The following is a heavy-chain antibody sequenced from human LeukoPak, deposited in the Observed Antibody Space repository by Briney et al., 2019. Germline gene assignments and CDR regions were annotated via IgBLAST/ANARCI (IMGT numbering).Heavy chain of an antibody. J-gene: IGHJ5*02. CDR2: IFYSGGT. Sequence: SETLSLTCSVSGGSISSYYWSWIRQPPGEGLEYIGYIFYSGGTNYNPSLKSRLTISVDTSKNQFSLKVTSVTASDTAMYYCVRDHVSPGLSNWFDPWGQGTLVTVSS. V-gene: IGHV4-59*12. CDR3: VRDHVSPGLSNWFDP. D-gene: IGHD3-16*01. CDR1: GGSISSYY.